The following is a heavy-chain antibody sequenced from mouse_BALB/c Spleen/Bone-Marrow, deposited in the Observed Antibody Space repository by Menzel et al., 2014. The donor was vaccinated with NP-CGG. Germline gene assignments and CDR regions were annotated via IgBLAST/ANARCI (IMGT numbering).Heavy chain of an antibody. J-gene: IGHJ3*01. D-gene: IGHD1-2*01. Sequence: EVQVVESGGGLVQPGGSLKLSCAASGFTFXDYYMSWVRQPPGKALEWLGFIRNQANGYTTDYSESVKGRFTISRDKSQGILYLQMNTLRAEDSAAYYGARASKSLLLLAWFAYWGQGTLVTVSA. CDR3: ARASKSLLLLAWFAY. V-gene: IGHV7-3*02. CDR1: GFTFXDYY. CDR2: IRNQANGYTT.